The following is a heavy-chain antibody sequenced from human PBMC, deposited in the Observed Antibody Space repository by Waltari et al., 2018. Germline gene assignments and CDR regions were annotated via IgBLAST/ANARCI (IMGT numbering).Heavy chain of an antibody. D-gene: IGHD2-15*01. CDR2: IITNYGKA. CDR3: ARAPRMGHDMDV. CDR1: GGTFSSYA. Sequence: QVQLVQSGAEVKKPGSSVKVSCTASGGTFSSYAISWVRQAPGQGLEWMGGIITNYGKANYAQKCQGRVTSTADESKSTAYMELRSLRSEDTAVDYCARAPRMGHDMDVWGKGTTVTVSS. V-gene: IGHV1-69*13. J-gene: IGHJ6*03.